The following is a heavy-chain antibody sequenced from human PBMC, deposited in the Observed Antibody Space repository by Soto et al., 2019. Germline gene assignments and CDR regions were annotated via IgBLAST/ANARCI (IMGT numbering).Heavy chain of an antibody. Sequence: PSQTLSLTCAISGDSVSSNSAAWNWIRQSPSRGLEWLGRTYYRSKWYNDYAVSVKSRITINPDTSKNQFSLQLNSVTPEDTAVYYCASAVYCSGGSCSFDPWGQGALVTVSS. V-gene: IGHV6-1*01. J-gene: IGHJ5*02. D-gene: IGHD2-15*01. CDR1: GDSVSSNSAA. CDR2: TYYRSKWYN. CDR3: ASAVYCSGGSCSFDP.